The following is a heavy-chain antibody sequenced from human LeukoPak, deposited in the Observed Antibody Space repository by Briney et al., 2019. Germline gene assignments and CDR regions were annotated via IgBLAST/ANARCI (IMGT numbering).Heavy chain of an antibody. Sequence: SETLSLTCTVSGGSISSGGHYWSWIRQHPGKGLEWIGYIYYSGSTYYNPSLKSRVTISVDTSKNQFSLKLSSVTAADTAVYYCARADYDFWSGYYNWFDPWGQGTLVTVSS. CDR1: GGSISSGGHY. V-gene: IGHV4-31*03. CDR2: IYYSGST. J-gene: IGHJ5*02. CDR3: ARADYDFWSGYYNWFDP. D-gene: IGHD3-3*01.